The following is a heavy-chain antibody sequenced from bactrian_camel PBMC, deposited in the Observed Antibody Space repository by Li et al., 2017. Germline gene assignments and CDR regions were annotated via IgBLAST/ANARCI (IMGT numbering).Heavy chain of an antibody. CDR1: GFSFDETD. Sequence: VQLVESGGGLVQPGETLRLSCTASGFSFDETDMGWYRQAPGKGLEWVSTINSAGGSTYYADSVKGRFTISRDNAKNTVYLQMTSLKPADTALYYCTIDLNWSGSCGRGTQVTVS. D-gene: IGHD2*01. CDR2: INSAGGST. J-gene: IGHJ4*01. CDR3: TIDLNWSGS. V-gene: IGHV3S36*01.